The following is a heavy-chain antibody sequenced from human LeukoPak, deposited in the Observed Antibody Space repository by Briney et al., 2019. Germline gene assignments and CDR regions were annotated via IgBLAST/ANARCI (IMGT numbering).Heavy chain of an antibody. D-gene: IGHD4-11*01. V-gene: IGHV3-21*01. CDR1: GFTFSSYS. CDR2: ISSSSSYI. Sequence: PGGSLRLSCAASGFTFSSYSMNWVRQAPGKGLEWVSSISSSSSYIYYADSVKGRFTISRDNAKNSPYLQMNSLSAEDTAAYYCARIHSNYPFEIWGQGAMVTVSS. CDR3: ARIHSNYPFEI. J-gene: IGHJ3*02.